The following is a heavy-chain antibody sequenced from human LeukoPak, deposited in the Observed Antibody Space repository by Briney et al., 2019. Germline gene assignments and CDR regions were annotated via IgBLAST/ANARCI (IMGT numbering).Heavy chain of an antibody. CDR2: IYYSGST. V-gene: IGHV4-39*07. D-gene: IGHD5-18*01. CDR1: GGSISSSSYY. Sequence: PSETLSLTCTVSGGSISSSSYYWGWIRQPPGKGLEWIGSIYYSGSTNYNPSLKSRVTISVDTSKNQFSLKLSSVTAADTAVYYCARGSFRKRGYSYGYQGVFPFDYWGQGTLVTVSS. CDR3: ARGSFRKRGYSYGYQGVFPFDY. J-gene: IGHJ4*02.